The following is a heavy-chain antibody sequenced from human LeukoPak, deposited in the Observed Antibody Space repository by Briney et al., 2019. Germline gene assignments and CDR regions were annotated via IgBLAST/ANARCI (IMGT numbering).Heavy chain of an antibody. Sequence: SETLSLTCTVSDGSINGYYWSWIRQPPGKGLDWIGYMYSGGTTNYSPSLKSRVTISEDASKNQFSLKLSSVTAADTAVYYCVRQSSYYDTSGRIPYAFDIWGQGTMVTVSS. D-gene: IGHD3-22*01. CDR2: MYSGGTT. J-gene: IGHJ3*02. CDR1: DGSINGYY. V-gene: IGHV4-59*01. CDR3: VRQSSYYDTSGRIPYAFDI.